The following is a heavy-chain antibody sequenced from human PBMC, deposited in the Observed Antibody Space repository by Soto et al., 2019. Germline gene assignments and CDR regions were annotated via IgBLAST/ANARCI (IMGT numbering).Heavy chain of an antibody. CDR2: IKSKRDGGTT. D-gene: IGHD3-10*01. V-gene: IGHV3-15*07. CDR3: VTSTKDLTDHYYLHGMDV. Sequence: EVQLVESGGGLAKPGGSLRLSCAASGFTFSNAWMNWVRQGPGKGLEWVGRIKSKRDGGTTDYDAPVKGRFTISRDDSRNTLYLQMSSLKTEDTALYYCVTSTKDLTDHYYLHGMDVWGQGTTVTVSS. CDR1: GFTFSNAW. J-gene: IGHJ6*02.